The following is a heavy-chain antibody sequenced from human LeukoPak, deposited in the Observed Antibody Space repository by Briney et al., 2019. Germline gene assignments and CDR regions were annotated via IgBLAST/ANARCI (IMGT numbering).Heavy chain of an antibody. CDR1: GGSISSYY. D-gene: IGHD2-2*01. J-gene: IGHJ4*02. V-gene: IGHV4-59*01. Sequence: SETLSLTCTVSGGSISSYYWSWIRQPPGKGLEWIGYIYYSGSTNYNPSLKSRVTIPVDTSKNQFSLKLSSVTAADTAVYYCAGSIVVVPAANFDYWGQGTLVTVSS. CDR3: AGSIVVVPAANFDY. CDR2: IYYSGST.